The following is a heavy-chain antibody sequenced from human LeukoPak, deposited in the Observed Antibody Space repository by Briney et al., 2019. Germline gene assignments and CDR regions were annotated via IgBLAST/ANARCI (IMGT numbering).Heavy chain of an antibody. V-gene: IGHV3-21*01. CDR2: ISSRGTYI. J-gene: IGHJ4*02. D-gene: IGHD5-18*01. CDR3: ARGSGVQVWSSLDY. CDR1: AFTFSTYS. Sequence: PGRSLRLSCAASAFTFSTYSMNWVRQAPGQGLEWVSSISSRGTYIYYADSLKGRFTISRVNAKNSLHLQMTSLRAEDTAVYYCARGSGVQVWSSLDYWGQGTLVTVSS.